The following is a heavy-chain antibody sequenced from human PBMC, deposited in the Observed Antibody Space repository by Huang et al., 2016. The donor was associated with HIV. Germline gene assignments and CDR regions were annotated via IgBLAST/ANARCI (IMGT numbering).Heavy chain of an antibody. J-gene: IGHJ4*02. CDR2: IIPIIGTA. V-gene: IGHV1-69*13. Sequence: QVQLVQSGAEVKKPGSSVKVSCKASGGTFSSYAISWVRQAPGQGLEWMGGIIPIIGTANYAHKFQGRVTITADESTSTAYMELSSLRSEDTAVYYCARARGYYDSSVSYYFDYWGQGTLVTVSS. CDR3: ARARGYYDSSVSYYFDY. CDR1: GGTFSSYA. D-gene: IGHD3-22*01.